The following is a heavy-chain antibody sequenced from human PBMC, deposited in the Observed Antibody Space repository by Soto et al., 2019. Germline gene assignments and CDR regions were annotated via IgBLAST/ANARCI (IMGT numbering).Heavy chain of an antibody. Sequence: SETLSLTCTVSGASITSSYWSWIRQPPGQRLEWIGYISFSGSANYNPSLKSRVTISADTSKNQFSLKLSSVTAADTAVYYCASAAYGDVWGNGTTVTVSS. D-gene: IGHD3-10*01. V-gene: IGHV4-59*08. CDR1: GASITSSY. CDR3: ASAAYGDV. CDR2: ISFSGSA. J-gene: IGHJ6*04.